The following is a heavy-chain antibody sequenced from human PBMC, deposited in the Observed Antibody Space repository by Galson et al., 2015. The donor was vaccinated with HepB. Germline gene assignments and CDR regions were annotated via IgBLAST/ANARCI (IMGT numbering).Heavy chain of an antibody. CDR3: ARDASNYYDSSGYHFFDP. CDR1: GYTFTGYY. V-gene: IGHV7-4-1*02. J-gene: IGHJ5*02. CDR2: INTNTGNP. D-gene: IGHD3-22*01. Sequence: SVKVSCKASGYTFTGYYMHWVRQAPGRGLEWMGWINTNTGNPTYAQGFTGRFVFSLDTSVSTAYLQISSLKAEDTAVYYCARDASNYYDSSGYHFFDPWGQGTLVTVSS.